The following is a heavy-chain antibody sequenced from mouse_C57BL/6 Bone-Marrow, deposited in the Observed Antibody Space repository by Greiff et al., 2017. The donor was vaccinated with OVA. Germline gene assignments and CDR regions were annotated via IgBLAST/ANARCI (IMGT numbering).Heavy chain of an antibody. Sequence: VQLQQSGAELARPGASVKLSCKASGYTFTSYGISWVKQRTGQGLEWIGEIYPRSGNTYYNEKFKGKATLTVDKSSSTAYMQLSSLTSEDSAVYYCARNYYCSSNWYFDVWGTGTTVTVSS. D-gene: IGHD1-1*01. J-gene: IGHJ1*03. CDR2: IYPRSGNT. V-gene: IGHV1-81*01. CDR3: ARNYYCSSNWYFDV. CDR1: GYTFTSYG.